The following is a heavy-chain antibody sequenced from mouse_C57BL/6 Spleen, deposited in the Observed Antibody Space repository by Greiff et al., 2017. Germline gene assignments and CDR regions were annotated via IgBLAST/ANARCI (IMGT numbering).Heavy chain of an antibody. V-gene: IGHV1-43*01. Sequence: EVQLQQSGPELVKPGASVKISCKASGYSFTGYYMHWVKQSSEKSLEWIGEINPSTGGTSYNQKFKGKATLTVDKSSSTAYMQLKSLTSEDSAVYYCARSGLDYYGSSYVGFAYWGQGTLVTVSA. D-gene: IGHD1-1*01. CDR1: GYSFTGYY. CDR2: INPSTGGT. CDR3: ARSGLDYYGSSYVGFAY. J-gene: IGHJ3*01.